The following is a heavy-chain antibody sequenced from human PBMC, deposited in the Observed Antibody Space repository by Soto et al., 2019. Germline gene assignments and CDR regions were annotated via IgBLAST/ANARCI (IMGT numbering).Heavy chain of an antibody. D-gene: IGHD2-2*01. CDR1: GDTFSSYT. Sequence: ASVKVSCKASGDTFSSYTISWVRQAPGQGLEWMGRIIPILGIANYAQKFQGRVTITADKSTSTAYMELSSLRSEDTAVYYCARACSSTSCYFGYMDVWGKGTTVTVSS. CDR3: ARACSSTSCYFGYMDV. CDR2: IIPILGIA. V-gene: IGHV1-69*02. J-gene: IGHJ6*03.